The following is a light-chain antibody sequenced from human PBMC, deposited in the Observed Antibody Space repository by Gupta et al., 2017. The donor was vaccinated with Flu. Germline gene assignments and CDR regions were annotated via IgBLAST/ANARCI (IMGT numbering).Light chain of an antibody. J-gene: IGLJ2*01. V-gene: IGLV3-1*01. CDR3: HEWARNTWI. CDR1: KLGDKY. CDR2: EDR. Sequence: YEVTQPPSMSVSPGQTATITCSGDKLGDKYVCWYQQTPGQSPVVVIYEDRRRPSGIPERFSGSNSGNTATLTSSETQAMDEAYYYCHEWARNTWIFGGGTKLTVL.